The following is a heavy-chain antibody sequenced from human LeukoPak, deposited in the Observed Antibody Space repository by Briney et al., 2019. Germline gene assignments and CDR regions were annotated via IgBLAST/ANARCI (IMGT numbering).Heavy chain of an antibody. CDR1: GFTFSSYS. CDR2: ISSSSSYI. Sequence: GGSLRLSCAASGFTFSSYSMNWVRQAPGKGLEWVSSISSSSSYIYYADSVKGRFTISRDDAKNSLFPQMNSLRAEDTAVYYCARAKGNYYGSGSPNGYYYMDVWGKGTTVTVSS. D-gene: IGHD3-10*01. J-gene: IGHJ6*03. CDR3: ARAKGNYYGSGSPNGYYYMDV. V-gene: IGHV3-21*01.